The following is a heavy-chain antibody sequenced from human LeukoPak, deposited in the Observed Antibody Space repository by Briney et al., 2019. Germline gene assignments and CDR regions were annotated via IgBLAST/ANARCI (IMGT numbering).Heavy chain of an antibody. Sequence: ASVEVSCKASGYTFTGYYLHWVRQAPGQGLEWVGGINSNNGDTHYAQNFQGRVTMTRDTSISTAYMELSRLGSDDTAVYYCARDGDGYDLDWGQGTLVTVSS. CDR3: ARDGDGYDLD. D-gene: IGHD5-12*01. CDR2: INSNNGDT. CDR1: GYTFTGYY. V-gene: IGHV1-2*02. J-gene: IGHJ4*02.